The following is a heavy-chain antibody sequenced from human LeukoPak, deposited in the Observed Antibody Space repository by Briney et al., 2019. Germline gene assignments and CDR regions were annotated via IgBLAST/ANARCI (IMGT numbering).Heavy chain of an antibody. D-gene: IGHD3-9*01. CDR3: ARGGQARRTYYDILTGYYEGYYMDV. CDR2: IKQDGSEK. V-gene: IGHV3-7*01. CDR1: GFAFSRNW. Sequence: GGSLRLSCAASGFAFSRNWMSWVRQAPGKGLEWVANIKQDGSEKYYVDSVKGRFTISRDNAKNSLHLQMNSLRAEDTAVYYCARGGQARRTYYDILTGYYEGYYMDVWGKGTTVTVSS. J-gene: IGHJ6*03.